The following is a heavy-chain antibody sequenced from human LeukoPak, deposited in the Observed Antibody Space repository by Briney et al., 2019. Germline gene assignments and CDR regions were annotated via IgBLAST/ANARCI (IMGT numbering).Heavy chain of an antibody. D-gene: IGHD6-13*01. CDR3: AKTGYSSSGGYYYYYMDV. Sequence: SGGSLRLSCAASGFTFSSYEMNWVRQAPGKGLEWVSYISSSGSTIYYADSVKGRFTISRDNSKNTLYLQMNSLRAEDTAVYYCAKTGYSSSGGYYYYYMDVWGKGTTVTISS. J-gene: IGHJ6*03. CDR2: ISSSGSTI. CDR1: GFTFSSYE. V-gene: IGHV3-48*03.